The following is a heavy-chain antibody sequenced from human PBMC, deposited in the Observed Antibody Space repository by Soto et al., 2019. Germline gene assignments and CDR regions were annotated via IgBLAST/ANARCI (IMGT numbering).Heavy chain of an antibody. Sequence: QVQLVESGGGVVQPGRSLRLSCAASGFTFSSYGMHWVRQAPGKGLEWVAVIWYDGSNKYYADSVKGRFTISGDNSKNTLYLQMNSLRAEDTAVYYCARDNRRYGDYVDYYYGMDVWGQGTTVTVSS. V-gene: IGHV3-33*01. CDR1: GFTFSSYG. CDR3: ARDNRRYGDYVDYYYGMDV. CDR2: IWYDGSNK. D-gene: IGHD4-17*01. J-gene: IGHJ6*02.